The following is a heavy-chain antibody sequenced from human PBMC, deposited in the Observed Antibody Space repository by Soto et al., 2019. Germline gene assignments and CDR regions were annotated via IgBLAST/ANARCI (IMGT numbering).Heavy chain of an antibody. J-gene: IGHJ5*02. V-gene: IGHV4-31*03. D-gene: IGHD6-13*01. CDR2: IYYSGST. CDR1: CGSIISGGYY. CDR3: ARDRAAAGTGWFDP. Sequence: PSEILSLTCTFSCGSIISGGYYWSWIRQHPGKGLEWIGYIYYSGSTYYNPSLKSRVTISVDTSKNQFSLKLSSVTAADTAVYYCARDRAAAGTGWFDPWGQGTLVTVSS.